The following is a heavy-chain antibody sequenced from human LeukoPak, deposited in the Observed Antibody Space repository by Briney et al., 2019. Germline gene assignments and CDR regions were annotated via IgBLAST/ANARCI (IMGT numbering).Heavy chain of an antibody. Sequence: SETLSLTCTVSGVSGGSISTDYWTWIRQPPGKGLECIGYIYSSGSTNYNPSLKSRVTMSVDTSKNQLSLKLSSVTAADTAVYYCARHPPYSPFDYWGQGTLVTASS. V-gene: IGHV4-59*01. CDR3: ARHPPYSPFDY. CDR1: GGSISTDY. J-gene: IGHJ4*02. CDR2: IYSSGST. D-gene: IGHD5-18*01.